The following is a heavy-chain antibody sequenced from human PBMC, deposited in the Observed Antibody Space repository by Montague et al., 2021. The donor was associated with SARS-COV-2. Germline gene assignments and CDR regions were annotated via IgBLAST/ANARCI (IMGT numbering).Heavy chain of an antibody. CDR1: GDSISNSNW. CDR2: IFRSGDS. CDR3: VRGGTMTVVVFDY. Sequence: SETLSLTCTVSGDSISNSNWWTWVRQSPGRGLEWIGEIFRSGDSNYNPXXKSRVTMSVDMSRNQFSLSLSNVTAADTAIYYCVRGGTMTVVVFDYWGQGTLVTVSS. D-gene: IGHD3-22*01. V-gene: IGHV4-4*02. J-gene: IGHJ4*02.